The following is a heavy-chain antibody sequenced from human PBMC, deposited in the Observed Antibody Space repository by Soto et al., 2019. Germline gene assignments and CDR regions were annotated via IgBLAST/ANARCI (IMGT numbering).Heavy chain of an antibody. J-gene: IGHJ4*02. V-gene: IGHV4-61*01. CDR2: AYYTGNT. Sequence: SETLSLTCTVSGDPVTSGSFYWSWIRQPPGKGLEWIGYAYYTGNTNNNPSLKSRATISRDTSKNQFSLKMTSVTAEDTAVYYCARSGGGSGWLGGQGTLVTVSS. CDR1: GDPVTSGSFY. CDR3: ARSGGGSGWL. D-gene: IGHD6-19*01.